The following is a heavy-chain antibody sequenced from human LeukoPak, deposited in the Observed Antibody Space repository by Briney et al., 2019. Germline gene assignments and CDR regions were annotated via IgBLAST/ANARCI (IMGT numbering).Heavy chain of an antibody. V-gene: IGHV4-34*01. CDR3: AGVEKLLPPNY. CDR2: INHSGST. CDR1: GGSFSGYY. D-gene: IGHD3-22*01. J-gene: IGHJ4*02. Sequence: SETLSLTCAVYGGSFSGYYWNWIRQPPGKGLEWIGEINHSGSTNYNPSLKSRVTISVDTSKNQFSLRLSSVTAADTAVYYCAGVEKLLPPNYWGQGTLVTVSS.